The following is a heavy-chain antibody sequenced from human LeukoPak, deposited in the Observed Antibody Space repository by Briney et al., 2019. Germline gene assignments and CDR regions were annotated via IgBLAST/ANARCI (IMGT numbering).Heavy chain of an antibody. J-gene: IGHJ6*03. CDR1: GGSISSHY. D-gene: IGHD2-2*02. V-gene: IGHV4-59*11. CDR2: IYYSGST. CDR3: ARERVEYCSSTSCYTYYYYMDV. Sequence: SETLSLTCTVSGGSISSHYWSWIRQPPGKGLEWIGYIYYSGSTNYNPSLKSRVTISVDTSKNQFSLKLSSATAADTAVYYCARERVEYCSSTSCYTYYYYMDVWGKGTTVTVSS.